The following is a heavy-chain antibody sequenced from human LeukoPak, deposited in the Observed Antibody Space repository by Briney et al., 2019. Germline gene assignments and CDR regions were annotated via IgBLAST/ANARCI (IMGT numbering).Heavy chain of an antibody. Sequence: ASVKVSCKASGYTFTSYGFSWVRQAPGQGLEWMGGISAYNGNTHYAQKLQDRVTMTTDTSTSTAYMELRSLRSDDTAVYYCARGPIAAAGTWHNWFDPWGQGTLVTVSS. V-gene: IGHV1-18*01. D-gene: IGHD6-13*01. CDR1: GYTFTSYG. CDR3: ARGPIAAAGTWHNWFDP. CDR2: ISAYNGNT. J-gene: IGHJ5*02.